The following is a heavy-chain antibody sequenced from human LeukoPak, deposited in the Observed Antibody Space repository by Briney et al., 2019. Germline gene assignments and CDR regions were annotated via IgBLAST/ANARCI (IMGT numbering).Heavy chain of an antibody. CDR3: AKDPYYDFWSGYPHYYYYGMDV. CDR2: ISGSGGST. V-gene: IGHV3-23*01. J-gene: IGHJ6*02. D-gene: IGHD3-3*01. CDR1: GFTFSSYA. Sequence: GGSLRLSCAAPGFTFSSYAMSWVRQAPGKGLEWVSAISGSGGSTYYADSVKGRFTISRDNSKNTLYLQMNSPRAEDTAVYYCAKDPYYDFWSGYPHYYYYGMDVWGQGTTVTVSS.